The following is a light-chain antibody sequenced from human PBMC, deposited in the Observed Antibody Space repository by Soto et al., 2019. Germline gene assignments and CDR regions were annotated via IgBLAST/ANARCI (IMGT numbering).Light chain of an antibody. Sequence: QSALTQPASVSGSPGQSITISCTGTSSDVGGYNYVSWYQQHPGKAPKLMIYDVTNRPSGVSNRFSGSKSGNTASLTISGLQAEDEADYYCSSYRSSSTFVFGGGTQLTV. CDR2: DVT. CDR1: SSDVGGYNY. V-gene: IGLV2-14*01. J-gene: IGLJ2*01. CDR3: SSYRSSSTFV.